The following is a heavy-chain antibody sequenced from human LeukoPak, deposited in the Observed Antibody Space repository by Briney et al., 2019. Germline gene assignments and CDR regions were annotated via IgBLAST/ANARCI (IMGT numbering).Heavy chain of an antibody. Sequence: GESLKISCKGSGYSFTSYWIGWVRQMPGKGLEWMGIIYPGDSDTRYSPSFQGQVTISADKSISTAYLQWSSLKASDTAMYYCARSDYDYVWGSSREGAFDIWGQGTMVTVSS. D-gene: IGHD3-16*01. J-gene: IGHJ3*02. CDR1: GYSFTSYW. CDR3: ARSDYDYVWGSSREGAFDI. V-gene: IGHV5-51*01. CDR2: IYPGDSDT.